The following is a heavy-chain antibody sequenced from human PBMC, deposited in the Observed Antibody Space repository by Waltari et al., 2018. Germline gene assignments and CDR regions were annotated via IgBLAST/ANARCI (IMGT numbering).Heavy chain of an antibody. J-gene: IGHJ4*02. CDR1: GFTFSSYA. D-gene: IGHD3-3*01. V-gene: IGHV3-23*03. CDR3: AKDERDYDFWSGYPFDY. Sequence: EVQLLESGGGLVQPGGSLRLSCAASGFTFSSYAISWVRQAPGKGLEWVSVIYSGGSTYYADSVKGRFTISRDNSKNTLYLQMNSLRAEDTAVYYCAKDERDYDFWSGYPFDYWGQGTLVTVSS. CDR2: IYSGGST.